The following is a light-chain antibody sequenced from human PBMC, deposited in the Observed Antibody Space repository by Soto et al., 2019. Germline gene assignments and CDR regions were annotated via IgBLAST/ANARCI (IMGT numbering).Light chain of an antibody. CDR2: KAS. Sequence: DIQMTQSPSTLSGSVGDRVTITCRASQTISSWLAWYQQKPGKAPKLLIYKASTLKSGVPSRFSGSGSGPEFTLPISSLRPDDLPPYYCQHYNSYSEASGQGPKVEL. CDR1: QTISSW. CDR3: QHYNSYSEA. J-gene: IGKJ1*01. V-gene: IGKV1-5*03.